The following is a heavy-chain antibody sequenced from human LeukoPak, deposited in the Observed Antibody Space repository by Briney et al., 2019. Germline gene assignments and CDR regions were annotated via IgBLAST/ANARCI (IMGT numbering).Heavy chain of an antibody. CDR3: ARRRSGHYFDY. J-gene: IGHJ4*02. V-gene: IGHV3-74*01. CDR1: GFTSSNYW. Sequence: GGSLRLSCSAPGFTSSNYWIHWFRQAPGKGLFWVSRINSDGSSTSYADSVKGRFTISRDNAKDTLYLQMNSLRAEDTAVYYCARRRSGHYFDYWGLGTLVTVSS. D-gene: IGHD6-25*01. CDR2: INSDGSST.